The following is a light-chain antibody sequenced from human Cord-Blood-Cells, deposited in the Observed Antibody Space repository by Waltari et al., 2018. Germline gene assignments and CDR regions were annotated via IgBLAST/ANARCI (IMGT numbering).Light chain of an antibody. Sequence: DIQMTQSPSSLSASVGDRVTITCRASQSISSYLNWYQQKPGKAPKLLIYAASSLQSGVPSRFNGSGSETDFTLTISSLQPEDFATYYCQQSYSTPRGFGPGTKVDIK. CDR1: QSISSY. V-gene: IGKV1-39*01. CDR2: AAS. CDR3: QQSYSTPRG. J-gene: IGKJ3*01.